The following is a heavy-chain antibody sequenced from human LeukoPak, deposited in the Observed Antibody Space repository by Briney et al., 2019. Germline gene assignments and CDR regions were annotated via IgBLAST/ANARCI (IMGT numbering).Heavy chain of an antibody. CDR1: GFTFSTYG. J-gene: IGHJ3*02. CDR3: AKRGGGTMFAFDI. Sequence: GGSLRLSCAASGFTFSTYGMNWVRQAPGKGLEWVSAISAGGGNTYYADSVKGRFTISRDNSKNTLFLEMNSLRAEDTAVYYCAKRGGGTMFAFDIWGQGTMVTVSS. D-gene: IGHD3-10*02. CDR2: ISAGGGNT. V-gene: IGHV3-23*01.